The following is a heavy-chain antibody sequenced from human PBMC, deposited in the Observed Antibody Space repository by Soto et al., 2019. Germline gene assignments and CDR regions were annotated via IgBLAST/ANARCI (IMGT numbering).Heavy chain of an antibody. CDR1: GFTFSSYG. V-gene: IGHV3-30*18. Sequence: QVQLVESGGGVVQPGRSLRLSCAASGFTFSSYGMHWVRQAPGKGLEWVAVISYDGSNKYYADSVKGRFTISRDNSKNTLYLQMNSLRAEDTAVYYCAKVRYCSGGSCYSVFDYWGQGTLVTVSS. D-gene: IGHD2-15*01. CDR3: AKVRYCSGGSCYSVFDY. J-gene: IGHJ4*02. CDR2: ISYDGSNK.